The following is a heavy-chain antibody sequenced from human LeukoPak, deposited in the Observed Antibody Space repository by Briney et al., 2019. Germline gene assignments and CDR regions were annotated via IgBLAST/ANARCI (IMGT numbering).Heavy chain of an antibody. CDR2: IIPIFGIA. J-gene: IGHJ4*02. V-gene: IGHV1-69*04. D-gene: IGHD5-12*01. CDR3: ARETDIVATIPGLFDY. CDR1: GGTFSSYA. Sequence: SVKVSCKASGGTFSSYAISGVRQAPGQGLEWMGRIIPIFGIANYAQKFQGRVTITADKSTSTAYMELTSLRPENTAVYYCARETDIVATIPGLFDYWGQGTLVTVSS.